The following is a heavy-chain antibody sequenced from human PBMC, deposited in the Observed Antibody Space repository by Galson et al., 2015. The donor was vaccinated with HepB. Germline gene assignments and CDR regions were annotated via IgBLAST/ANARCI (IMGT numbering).Heavy chain of an antibody. Sequence: SLRLSCAASGFNVNTYSMHWVRQAPGKGLEWVAIMSHDGSHKSYADSVKGRFTISRDNSKNTLYLQMNSLRRDDTAVYYCARDIIYSGSYLYFYGMDVWGQGTTVSVSS. D-gene: IGHD1-26*01. CDR2: MSHDGSHK. CDR3: ARDIIYSGSYLYFYGMDV. J-gene: IGHJ6*02. V-gene: IGHV3-30*04. CDR1: GFNVNTYS.